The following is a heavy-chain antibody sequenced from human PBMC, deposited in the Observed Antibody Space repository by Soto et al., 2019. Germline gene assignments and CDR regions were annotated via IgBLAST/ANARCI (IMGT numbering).Heavy chain of an antibody. CDR3: ANGLYYDFWSGYHN. D-gene: IGHD3-3*01. CDR1: GFTFSSYE. J-gene: IGHJ4*02. CDR2: ISSSGSTI. Sequence: GGSLRLSCAASGFTFSSYEMNWVRQAPGKGLEWVSYISSSGSTIYYADSVKGRFTISRDNAKNSLYLQMNSLRAEDTAVYYCANGLYYDFWSGYHNWGQGTLVTVSS. V-gene: IGHV3-48*03.